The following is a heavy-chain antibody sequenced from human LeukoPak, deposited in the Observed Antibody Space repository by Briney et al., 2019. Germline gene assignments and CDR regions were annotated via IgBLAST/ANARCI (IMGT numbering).Heavy chain of an antibody. CDR3: ARVPSRGRGGNLDY. CDR1: GGSISSYY. D-gene: IGHD3-10*01. V-gene: IGHV4-59*01. CDR2: IYYSGST. J-gene: IGHJ4*02. Sequence: TSSETLSLTCTVSGGSISSYYWSWIWQPPGKGLEWIGYIYYSGSTNYNPSLKSRVTISVDTSKNQFSLKLSSVTAADTAVYYCARVPSRGRGGNLDYWGQGTLVTVSS.